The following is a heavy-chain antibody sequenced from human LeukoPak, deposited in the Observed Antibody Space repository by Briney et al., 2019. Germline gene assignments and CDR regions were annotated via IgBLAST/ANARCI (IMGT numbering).Heavy chain of an antibody. Sequence: VASVKVSCKASGYTFTSYGISWVRQAPGQGLEWMGWISAYNGNTNYAQKLQGRVTMTTDTSTSTAYMELRSLRSDDTAVYYCARDSTSYGSGSYYNPDDAFDIWGQGTMVTVSS. D-gene: IGHD3-10*01. CDR2: ISAYNGNT. CDR3: ARDSTSYGSGSYYNPDDAFDI. V-gene: IGHV1-18*01. J-gene: IGHJ3*02. CDR1: GYTFTSYG.